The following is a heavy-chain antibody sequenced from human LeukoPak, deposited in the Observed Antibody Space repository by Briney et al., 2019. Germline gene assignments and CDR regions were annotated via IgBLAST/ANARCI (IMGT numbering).Heavy chain of an antibody. Sequence: GRPLRLSCAASGFTFSNYGMHWVRQAPGKGLEWVALIRYDGSKKDYGDSVKGRFTISRENSKNMVYLQMNSLRVEDTAMYYCVRTGETERFEYWGQGALVTVSS. V-gene: IGHV3-33*01. CDR3: VRTGETERFEY. D-gene: IGHD1-1*01. CDR2: IRYDGSKK. CDR1: GFTFSNYG. J-gene: IGHJ4*02.